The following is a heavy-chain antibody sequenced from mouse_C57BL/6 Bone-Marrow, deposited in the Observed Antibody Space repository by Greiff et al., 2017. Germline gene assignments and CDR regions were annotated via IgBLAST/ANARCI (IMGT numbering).Heavy chain of an antibody. Sequence: VQLKESGPGLVKPSQSLSLTCSVTGYSITSGYYWNWIRQFPGNKLEWMGYISYDGSNNYNPSLKNRISITRDTSKNQFFLKLNSVTTEDTATYYCARDRVYYYGSSHFDYWGQGTTLTVSS. CDR1: GYSITSGYY. CDR3: ARDRVYYYGSSHFDY. CDR2: ISYDGSN. V-gene: IGHV3-6*01. D-gene: IGHD1-1*01. J-gene: IGHJ2*01.